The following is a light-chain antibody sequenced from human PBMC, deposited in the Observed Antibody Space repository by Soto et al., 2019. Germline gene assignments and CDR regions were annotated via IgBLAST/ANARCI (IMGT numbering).Light chain of an antibody. CDR2: EVS. CDR1: GSDVGGYNY. CDR3: SSYAGSKFVL. V-gene: IGLV2-8*01. Sequence: QSALTQPPSASGSPGQSVTISCTGTGSDVGGYNYVSWYQQHPGKAPRLIIFEVSKRPSGVPDRFSGSKSGNTASLTVSGFQAEDEADYYCSSYAGSKFVLFGGGTKLTVL. J-gene: IGLJ2*01.